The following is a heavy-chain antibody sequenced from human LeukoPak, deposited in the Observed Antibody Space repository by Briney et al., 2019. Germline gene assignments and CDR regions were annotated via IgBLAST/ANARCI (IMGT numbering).Heavy chain of an antibody. J-gene: IGHJ4*02. V-gene: IGHV1-24*01. Sequence: ASVKVSCKVSGYTLSELSMHWVRQAPGKGLEWMGGFDPEDGETIYAQKFQGRVTMTEDTSTDTAYMELSSLRSEDTAVYYCATDLATVVIVTNWWGQGTLVTVSS. CDR1: GYTLSELS. CDR2: FDPEDGET. D-gene: IGHD4-23*01. CDR3: ATDLATVVIVTNW.